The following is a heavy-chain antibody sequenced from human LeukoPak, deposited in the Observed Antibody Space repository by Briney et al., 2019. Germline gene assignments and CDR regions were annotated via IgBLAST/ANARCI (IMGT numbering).Heavy chain of an antibody. V-gene: IGHV3-74*01. Sequence: VGGLRLSCAVPGVSFSIDMMYWVRHAPGKGLGWVSRTNSDGSGTNYADSVKGRFTISRDNAKNTLYMKMNSLRAEDTDVYYYERVSPLQRGFDYWGQGTLVTVSS. CDR3: ERVSPLQRGFDY. CDR2: TNSDGSGT. J-gene: IGHJ4*02. CDR1: GVSFSIDM. D-gene: IGHD1-1*01.